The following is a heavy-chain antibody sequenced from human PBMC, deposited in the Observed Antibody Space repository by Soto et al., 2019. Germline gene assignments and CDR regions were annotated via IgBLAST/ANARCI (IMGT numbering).Heavy chain of an antibody. CDR2: ILPMLDIT. D-gene: IGHD6-13*01. CDR1: GGTFSTYT. CDR3: TTGSWSAESFDI. V-gene: IGHV1-69*02. Sequence: QVQLVQSGAEVKKPGSSVKVSCKASGGTFSTYTIIWVRQAPGQGLEWMGRILPMLDITNSAQRFQGRVTITADKSTSTAYLELSSLRSEDTAVYYCTTGSWSAESFDIWGRGTMVTVAS. J-gene: IGHJ3*02.